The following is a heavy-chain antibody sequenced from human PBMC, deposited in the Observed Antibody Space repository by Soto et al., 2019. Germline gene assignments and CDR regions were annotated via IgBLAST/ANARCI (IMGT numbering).Heavy chain of an antibody. CDR2: IHRASTYI. CDR3: ARRAVTTYHFFDY. J-gene: IGHJ4*02. D-gene: IGHD4-17*01. Sequence: GSLRLSCATSGFTFSSFDMDWIRQAPGKGLEWVSSIHRASTYIYYADSVRGRFTISRDNDKSSLYLQMNSLTVEDTAVYYCARRAVTTYHFFDYWGQGALVTVSS. CDR1: GFTFSSFD. V-gene: IGHV3-21*06.